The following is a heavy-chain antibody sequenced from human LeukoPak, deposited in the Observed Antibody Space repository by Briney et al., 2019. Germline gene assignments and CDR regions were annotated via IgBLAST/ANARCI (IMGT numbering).Heavy chain of an antibody. D-gene: IGHD2-2*01. J-gene: IGHJ6*03. CDR3: AKGPYCSSTSCYDSDGYYYMDV. Sequence: GGSLRLSCAASGFTFSSYGMHWVRQAPGKGLEWVAFIRYDGSNKYYADSVKGRFTISRDNSKNALYLQMNSLRAEDTAVYYCAKGPYCSSTSCYDSDGYYYMDVWGKGTTVTISS. CDR2: IRYDGSNK. CDR1: GFTFSSYG. V-gene: IGHV3-30*02.